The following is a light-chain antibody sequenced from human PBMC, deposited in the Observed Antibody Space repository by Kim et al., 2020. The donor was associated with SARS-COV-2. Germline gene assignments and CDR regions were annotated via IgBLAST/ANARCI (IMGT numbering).Light chain of an antibody. J-gene: IGKJ2*01. CDR1: QYIDNW. CDR3: QHRRTWPLT. CDR2: DAS. V-gene: IGKV3-11*01. Sequence: SLSPGERATLSCMASQYIDNWLAWYQQRPGQVPRLLIYDASSRATGIPARCSGRGSGTDFTLTISSRAPEDFAVYYCQHRRTWPLTFGQGTKLEI.